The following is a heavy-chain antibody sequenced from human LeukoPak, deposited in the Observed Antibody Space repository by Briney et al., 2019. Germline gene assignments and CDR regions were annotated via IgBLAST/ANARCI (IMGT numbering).Heavy chain of an antibody. J-gene: IGHJ4*02. CDR1: GYTLTELS. CDR3: ATDYPHFTMVRGVINY. V-gene: IGHV1-24*01. D-gene: IGHD3-10*01. Sequence: ASVKVSCKVSGYTLTELSMHWVRQAPGKGLEWMGGFDPEDGETIYAQKFQGRVTMTEYTSTDTAYMELSSLRSEDTAVYYCATDYPHFTMVRGVINYWGQGTLVTVSS. CDR2: FDPEDGET.